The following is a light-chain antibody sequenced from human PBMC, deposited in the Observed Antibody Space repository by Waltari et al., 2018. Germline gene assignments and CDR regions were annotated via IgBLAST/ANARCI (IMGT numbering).Light chain of an antibody. Sequence: EVVLTQSPATLSLSPGDRATLSCRASQNIGNYLAWYQQKPGQAPRLLIQAASNRATGVPARCSGSGSATDFTLTISSLEPEDFAVYYCQNRRNWPLLTFGGGTK. CDR2: AAS. CDR3: QNRRNWPLLT. J-gene: IGKJ4*01. V-gene: IGKV3-11*01. CDR1: QNIGNY.